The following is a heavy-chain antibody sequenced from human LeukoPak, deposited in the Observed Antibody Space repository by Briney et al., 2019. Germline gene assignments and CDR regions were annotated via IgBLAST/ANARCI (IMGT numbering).Heavy chain of an antibody. D-gene: IGHD2-15*01. CDR1: GFTFSSYS. Sequence: GGSLRLSCAASGFTFSSYSMNWVRQAPGKGLEWGSYISSSSSTIYYADSVKGRFTISRDNAKNSLYLQMNSLRAEDTAVYYCARDHTVGAAFDYWGQGTLVTVSS. CDR3: ARDHTVGAAFDY. V-gene: IGHV3-48*01. J-gene: IGHJ4*02. CDR2: ISSSSSTI.